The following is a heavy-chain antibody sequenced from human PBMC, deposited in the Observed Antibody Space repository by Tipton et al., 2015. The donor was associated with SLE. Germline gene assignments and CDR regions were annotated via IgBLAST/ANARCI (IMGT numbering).Heavy chain of an antibody. J-gene: IGHJ3*02. CDR1: VGSISSYY. V-gene: IGHV4-59*01. D-gene: IGHD3-3*01. Sequence: TLSLTCSVSVGSISSYYWSWIRQPPGKGLEWIGYIYYSGSTKYNPSLKSRVTISVDTSKNHFSLKVNSETAADTAVYYCAREGSITIFGVVTHDAFDIWGQGTMVTVSS. CDR3: AREGSITIFGVVTHDAFDI. CDR2: IYYSGST.